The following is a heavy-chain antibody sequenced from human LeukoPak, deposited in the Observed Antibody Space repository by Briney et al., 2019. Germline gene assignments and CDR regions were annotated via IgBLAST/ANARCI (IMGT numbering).Heavy chain of an antibody. CDR2: INPNSGGT. D-gene: IGHD5-24*01. CDR3: ARRVGSADGFDY. Sequence: ASVKVSCKASGYTFTGYYMHWVRQAPGQGLEWMGRINPNSGGTNYAQKFQGRVTMTRDTSISTAYMELSRLRPDDTAVYYCARRVGSADGFDYWGQGTLVTVSS. CDR1: GYTFTGYY. J-gene: IGHJ4*02. V-gene: IGHV1-2*06.